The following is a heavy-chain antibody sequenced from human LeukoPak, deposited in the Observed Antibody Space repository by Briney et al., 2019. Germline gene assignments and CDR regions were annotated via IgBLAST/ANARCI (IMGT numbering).Heavy chain of an antibody. V-gene: IGHV1-2*02. CDR3: ARDMEYCSSTSCYRHYYMDV. D-gene: IGHD2-2*01. J-gene: IGHJ6*03. CDR2: INPNSGGT. CDR1: GYTFTGYY. Sequence: ASVKVSCKASGYTFTGYYMHWVRQAPGQGLGWMGWINPNSGGTNYAQKFQGRVTMTRDTSISTAYMELSRLRSDDTAVYYCARDMEYCSSTSCYRHYYMDVWGKGTTVTVSS.